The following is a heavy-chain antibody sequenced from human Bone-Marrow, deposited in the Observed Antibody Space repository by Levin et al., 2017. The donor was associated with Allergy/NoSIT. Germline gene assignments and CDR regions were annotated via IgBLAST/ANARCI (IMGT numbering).Heavy chain of an antibody. V-gene: IGHV1-69*01. Sequence: GGSLRLSCRASGGTFSGYAFSWVRQAPGQGLEWMGGIIPMFGTTNYAQKFQGRVTITADESTSTIYMALSSLRSEDTAVYYCAKDPTYYGSGSQYYGRILGAREWGYWGQGTLVTVSS. CDR3: AKDPTYYGSGSQYYGRILGAREWGY. J-gene: IGHJ4*02. D-gene: IGHD3-10*01. CDR2: IIPMFGTT. CDR1: GGTFSGYA.